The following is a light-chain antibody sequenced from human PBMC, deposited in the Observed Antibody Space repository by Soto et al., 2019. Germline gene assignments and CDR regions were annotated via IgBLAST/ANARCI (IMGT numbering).Light chain of an antibody. Sequence: QSALTQPASVSGSAGQSITISCSGTMRDVGAYNLVSWYQQHPGTAPKLIIYEVRNRPSGVSNRFSGSKSGNTASLTISGLQAEDEAEYYCSSYTNINTRACVFGTGTKVTVL. V-gene: IGLV2-14*01. CDR2: EVR. CDR3: SSYTNINTRACV. J-gene: IGLJ1*01. CDR1: MRDVGAYNL.